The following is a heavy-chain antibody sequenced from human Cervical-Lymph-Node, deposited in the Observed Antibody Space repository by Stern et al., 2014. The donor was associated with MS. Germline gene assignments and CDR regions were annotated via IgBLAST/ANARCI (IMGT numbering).Heavy chain of an antibody. CDR2: IYPGDSDT. V-gene: IGHV5-51*03. CDR1: GHSFTKYW. Sequence: EVQLVESAAEVRKPGESLKISCENSGHSFTKYWIGWVRQMPGKGLEWMGIIYPGDSDTRYSPSFQGQVAISADKSISTAYLQWNSLKASDTAMYYCVRGSHRLIVGGAAFDIWGQGTMVIVSS. J-gene: IGHJ3*02. CDR3: VRGSHRLIVGGAAFDI. D-gene: IGHD3-22*01.